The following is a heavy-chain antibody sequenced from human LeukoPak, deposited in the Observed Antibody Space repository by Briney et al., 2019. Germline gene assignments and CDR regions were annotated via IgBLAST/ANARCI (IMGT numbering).Heavy chain of an antibody. CDR3: ARGTGGTAMNLDY. Sequence: ASVKISCTAFGYTFTSYYMHWVRQAPGQGLEWMGVINPSGGSTTYAQQFQGRVTMTRDTSTSTVYVELSSLRSEDTATYYCARGTGGTAMNLDYWGQGTLVTVSS. V-gene: IGHV1-46*01. J-gene: IGHJ4*02. D-gene: IGHD5-18*01. CDR2: INPSGGST. CDR1: GYTFTSYY.